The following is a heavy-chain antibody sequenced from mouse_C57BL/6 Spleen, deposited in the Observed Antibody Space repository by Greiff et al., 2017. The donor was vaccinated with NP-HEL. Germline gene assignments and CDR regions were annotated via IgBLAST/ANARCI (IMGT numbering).Heavy chain of an antibody. V-gene: IGHV8-12*01. J-gene: IGHJ4*01. CDR1: GFSLSTSGMG. CDR2: IYWDDDK. D-gene: IGHD1-1*01. Sequence: QVTLKVCGPGILQSSQTLSLTCSFSGFSLSTSGMGVSWIRQPSGKGLEWLAHIYWDDDKRYNPSLKSRLTISKDTSRNQVFLKITSVDTADTATYYCARGSTTVVATKGYYAMDYWGQGTSVTVSS. CDR3: ARGSTTVVATKGYYAMDY.